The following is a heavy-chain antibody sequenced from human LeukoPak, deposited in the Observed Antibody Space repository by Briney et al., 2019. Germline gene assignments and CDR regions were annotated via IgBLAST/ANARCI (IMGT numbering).Heavy chain of an antibody. CDR3: ARGGRFLEWLLSDYYYYMDV. J-gene: IGHJ6*03. CDR2: ISAYNGNT. V-gene: IGHV1-18*01. D-gene: IGHD3-3*01. CDR1: GYTFTSYG. Sequence: ASVKVSCKASGYTFTSYGISWVRQAPGQGLEWMGWISAYNGNTNYAQKLQGRVTMTTDTSTSTAYMELRSLRSDDTAVYYCARGGRFLEWLLSDYYYYMDVWGKGTTVTVSS.